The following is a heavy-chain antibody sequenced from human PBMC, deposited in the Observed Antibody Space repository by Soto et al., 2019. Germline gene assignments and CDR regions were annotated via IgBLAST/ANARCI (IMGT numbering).Heavy chain of an antibody. CDR1: GASFSGYQ. D-gene: IGHD2-2*01. V-gene: IGHV4-34*01. Sequence: SETLSLTCAVYGASFSGYQWTWIRQTPGKGLEWIGEINDSGNINYNPSLKSRVTISLDTPKKQISLKLSSVTAEDTAVYYCARCEGSTSWGYYGMDVWGQGTTVTVSS. CDR3: ARCEGSTSWGYYGMDV. CDR2: INDSGNI. J-gene: IGHJ6*02.